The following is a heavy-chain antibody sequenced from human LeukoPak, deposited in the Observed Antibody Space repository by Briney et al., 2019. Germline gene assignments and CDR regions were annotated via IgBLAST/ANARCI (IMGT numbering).Heavy chain of an antibody. CDR2: GST. V-gene: IGHV4-4*09. D-gene: IGHD3-10*01. CDR3: ARFSYMVRGVIKSRSGAFDI. Sequence: GSTNYIPSLKSRVTISVDTSKNQLSLKLSSVTAADTAVYYCARFSYMVRGVIKSRSGAFDIWGQGTMVTVS. J-gene: IGHJ3*02.